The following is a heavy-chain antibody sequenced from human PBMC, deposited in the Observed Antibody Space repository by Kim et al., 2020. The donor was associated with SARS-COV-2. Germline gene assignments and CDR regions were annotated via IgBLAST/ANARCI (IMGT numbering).Heavy chain of an antibody. V-gene: IGHV1-18*01. J-gene: IGHJ5*02. CDR1: GYIFSSYG. CDR3: AKYCTANNCPRGLLDP. CDR2: ITSYGNT. Sequence: ASVKVSCKASGYIFSSYGIGWVRQSPGQGLEWMGWITSYGNTNYAQKFQDRVTMTRDTSTSTAYVELRSLSPDDTAVYYCAKYCTANNCPRGLLDPWGQG. D-gene: IGHD2-8*02.